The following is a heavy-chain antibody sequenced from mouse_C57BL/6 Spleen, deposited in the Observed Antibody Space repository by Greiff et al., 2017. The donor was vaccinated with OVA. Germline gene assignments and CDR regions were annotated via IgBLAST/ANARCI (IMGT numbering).Heavy chain of an antibody. CDR3: ARRDGSSLFDY. CDR2: INPSNGGT. J-gene: IGHJ2*01. CDR1: GYTFTSYW. Sequence: QVQLKQSGTELVKPGASVKLSCKASGYTFTSYWMHWVKQRPGQGLEWIGNINPSNGGTNYNEKFKSKATLTVDKSSSTAYMQLSSLTSEDSAVYDCARRDGSSLFDYWGQGTTLTVSS. V-gene: IGHV1-53*01. D-gene: IGHD1-1*01.